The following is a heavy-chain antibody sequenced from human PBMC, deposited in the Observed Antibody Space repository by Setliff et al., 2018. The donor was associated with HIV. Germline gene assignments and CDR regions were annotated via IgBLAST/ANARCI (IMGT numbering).Heavy chain of an antibody. CDR1: GYTFVKFG. J-gene: IGHJ3*01. CDR2: INPSGGGT. Sequence: GASVKVSCKTSGYTFVKFGISWVRQAPGQGREWMGRINPSGGGTSYAQKFQGRVTRTRDTSTGTVYMDLYSLTTEDTATYDCAKSRRQTIFPSEASFDVWGQGTLVTVSS. CDR3: AKSRRQTIFPSEASFDV. V-gene: IGHV1-46*01. D-gene: IGHD3-3*01.